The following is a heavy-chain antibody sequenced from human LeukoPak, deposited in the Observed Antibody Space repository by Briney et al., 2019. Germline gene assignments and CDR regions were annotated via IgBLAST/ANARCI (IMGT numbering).Heavy chain of an antibody. CDR1: GYSFPNYW. V-gene: IGHV5-51*01. Sequence: GESLKIPCKGSGYSFPNYWIGWVRQMPGKGLEWMGIIYPGDSHTRYSPSFQDQVTISVDKSISTAYLQWSSLKASDTAMYYCARGPYAYTSSATLGSYNWFDPWGQGSLVTVSS. J-gene: IGHJ5*02. CDR3: ARGPYAYTSSATLGSYNWFDP. CDR2: IYPGDSHT. D-gene: IGHD2-2*02.